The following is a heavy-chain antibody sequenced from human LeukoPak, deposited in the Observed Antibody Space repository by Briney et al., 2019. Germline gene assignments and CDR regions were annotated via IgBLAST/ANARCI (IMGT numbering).Heavy chain of an antibody. CDR1: GYTFTSYY. Sequence: ASVKVSCKASGYTFTSYYMHWVRQAPGQGLEWMGIINPSGGSTSYAQKFQGRVIMTRDMSTSTVYMELSSLRSEDTAVYYCAREAHDSTFDYWGQGTLVTVSS. CDR2: INPSGGST. D-gene: IGHD3-22*01. J-gene: IGHJ4*02. V-gene: IGHV1-46*01. CDR3: AREAHDSTFDY.